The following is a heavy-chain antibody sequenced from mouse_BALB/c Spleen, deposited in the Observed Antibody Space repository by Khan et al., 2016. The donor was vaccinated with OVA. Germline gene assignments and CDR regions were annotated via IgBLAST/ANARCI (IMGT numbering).Heavy chain of an antibody. CDR2: VSTGGGYT. J-gene: IGHJ3*01. V-gene: IGHV5-6*01. Sequence: EVELVESGGDLVKPGGSLKLSCAVSGFTFSTYGMSWVRQTPDKRLVWFATVSTGGGYTYYPDSVKGRFTISRDNAKNTLYLQMSGLKSEDTAMFYCTRLADYYDSEGFAYWGQGTLVTVAA. CDR1: GFTFSTYG. D-gene: IGHD1-1*01. CDR3: TRLADYYDSEGFAY.